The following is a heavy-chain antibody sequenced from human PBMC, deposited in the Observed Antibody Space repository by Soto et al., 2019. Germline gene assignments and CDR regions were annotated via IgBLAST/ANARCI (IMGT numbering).Heavy chain of an antibody. D-gene: IGHD1-1*01. V-gene: IGHV3-23*01. CDR1: GFTFSSYA. Sequence: GGSLRLSCAASGFTFSSYAMSWVRQAPGKGLEWVSAISGSGGSTYYADSVKGRFTISRDNSKNTLYLQMNSLRAEDTAVYYCANFFRATNYFDCWGQGNLVTVSA. CDR2: ISGSGGST. J-gene: IGHJ4*02. CDR3: ANFFRATNYFDC.